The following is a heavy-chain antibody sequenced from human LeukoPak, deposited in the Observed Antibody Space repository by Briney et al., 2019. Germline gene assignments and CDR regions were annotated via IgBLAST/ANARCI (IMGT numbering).Heavy chain of an antibody. CDR1: GFTFSTYA. CDR3: AKGDSSSWLFDY. J-gene: IGHJ4*02. V-gene: IGHV3-23*01. Sequence: GGSLRLSCAASGFTFSTYAMSWVRQAPGKGLEWISAITGSGESTYYADSVKGRFIISRDNSKNTLYLQMNSLRAEDTAVYYCAKGDSSSWLFDYWGQGTLVTVSS. D-gene: IGHD6-13*01. CDR2: ITGSGEST.